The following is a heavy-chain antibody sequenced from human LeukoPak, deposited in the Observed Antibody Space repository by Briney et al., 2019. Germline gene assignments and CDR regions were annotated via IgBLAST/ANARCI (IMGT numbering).Heavy chain of an antibody. J-gene: IGHJ4*02. CDR1: GGSISSYY. CDR3: ARYRIVGANYYFDY. CDR2: FSYSGGT. D-gene: IGHD1-26*01. V-gene: IGHV4-59*01. Sequence: SETLSLTCTVSGGSISSYYWSWIRQPPGKGLEWVGYFSYSGGTSYNPSLKSRVTISVDTSKNQFSLRLSSVAAADTAVYYCARYRIVGANYYFDYWGQGTLVTVSS.